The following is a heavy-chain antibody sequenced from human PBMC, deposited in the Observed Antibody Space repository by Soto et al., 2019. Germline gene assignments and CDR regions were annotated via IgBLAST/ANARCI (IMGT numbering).Heavy chain of an antibody. CDR2: INPSGGST. V-gene: IGHV1-46*03. Sequence: ASVKVSCKASGYTFTSYYMHWVRQAPGQGLEWMGIINPSGGSTSYAQKFQGRVTMTRDTPTSTVYMELSSLRSEDTAVYYCARDTRFLEWLLYDYYYYYYMDVWGKGTTVTVSS. CDR1: GYTFTSYY. J-gene: IGHJ6*03. D-gene: IGHD3-3*01. CDR3: ARDTRFLEWLLYDYYYYYYMDV.